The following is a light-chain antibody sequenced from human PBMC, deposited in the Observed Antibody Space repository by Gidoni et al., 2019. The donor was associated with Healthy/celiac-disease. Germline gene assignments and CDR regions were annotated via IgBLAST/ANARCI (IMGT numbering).Light chain of an antibody. Sequence: EIVMTQSPSTLSVYPGARATLSCRASQRVSSNLACYQQKPGQAPRLLIYGASTRATVIPAMFSGSGSGTEFNLTISSLQSEDFAVYYCQQYNNWPRTFGQGTKVEIK. V-gene: IGKV3-15*01. CDR1: QRVSSN. CDR3: QQYNNWPRT. CDR2: GAS. J-gene: IGKJ1*01.